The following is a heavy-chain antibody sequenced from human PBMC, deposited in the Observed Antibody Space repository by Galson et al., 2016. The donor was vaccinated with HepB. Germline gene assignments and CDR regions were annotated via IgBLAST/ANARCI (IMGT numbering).Heavy chain of an antibody. D-gene: IGHD4-17*01. V-gene: IGHV1-69*13. CDR3: ASSLPPSYGDYECYYYYYGMDV. J-gene: IGHJ6*02. CDR2: IIPMFGTP. Sequence: SVKVSCKASGGTFSSYTINWVRQAPGQGLQWMGGIIPMFGTPNYAQKFQGRVTITADESTSTAYMELSSLRSEDTAVYYCASSLPPSYGDYECYYYYYGMDVWGQGTTVTVSS. CDR1: GGTFSSYT.